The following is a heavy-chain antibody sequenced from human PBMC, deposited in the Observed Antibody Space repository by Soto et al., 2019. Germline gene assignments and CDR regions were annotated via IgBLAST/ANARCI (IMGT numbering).Heavy chain of an antibody. D-gene: IGHD1-26*01. CDR3: ARVSGRWELLYFDY. CDR2: IIPIFGTA. CDR1: GGTFSRYA. J-gene: IGHJ4*02. V-gene: IGHV1-69*13. Sequence: ASVKVSCKASGGTFSRYAISWVRQAPGQGLEWMGGIIPIFGTANYAQKFQGRVTITADESTSTAYMELSSLRSEDTAVYYCARVSGRWELLYFDYWGQGTLVTVSS.